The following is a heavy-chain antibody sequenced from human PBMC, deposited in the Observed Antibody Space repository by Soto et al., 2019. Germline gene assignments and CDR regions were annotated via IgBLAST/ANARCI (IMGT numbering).Heavy chain of an antibody. J-gene: IGHJ6*02. V-gene: IGHV1-18*01. CDR3: ARDRMVRVVFITYHHYLHAV. Sequence: ASVKVSCKASGYTFTSYGISWVRQAPGQGLEWMGWISAYNGNTNYAQKLQGRVTMTTDTSTSTAYMELRSLRSDDTAVYYCARDRMVRVVFITYHHYLHAVCGQGTTVLGSS. CDR2: ISAYNGNT. CDR1: GYTFTSYG. D-gene: IGHD3-10*01.